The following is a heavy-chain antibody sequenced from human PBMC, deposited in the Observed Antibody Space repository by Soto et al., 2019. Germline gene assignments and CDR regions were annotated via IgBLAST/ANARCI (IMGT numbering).Heavy chain of an antibody. CDR3: ARFSGYYSDY. D-gene: IGHD3-22*01. V-gene: IGHV3-64*01. CDR1: GFTFSSYA. J-gene: IGHJ4*02. Sequence: EVQLVESGGGLVQPGGSLRLSCAASGFTFSSYAMHWVRQAPGKGLEYVSAISSNGGSTYYANSVKGRFTISRDNSKNTLYLQRGSLRAEEMAVYYCARFSGYYSDYWGQGTLVTVSS. CDR2: ISSNGGST.